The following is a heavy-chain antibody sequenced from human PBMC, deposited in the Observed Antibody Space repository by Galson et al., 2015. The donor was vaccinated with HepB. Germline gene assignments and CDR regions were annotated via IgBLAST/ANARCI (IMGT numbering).Heavy chain of an antibody. CDR3: ASKRVTRDEIYYYGMDV. V-gene: IGHV1-69*13. D-gene: IGHD5-18*01. CDR1: GGTFSSYA. Sequence: SVKVSCKASGGTFSSYAISWVRQAPGQGLEWMGGIIPIFGTANYAQKFQGRVTITADESTSTAYMELISLRSEDTAMYYCASKRVTRDEIYYYGMDVWGQGTTVAVSS. CDR2: IIPIFGTA. J-gene: IGHJ6*02.